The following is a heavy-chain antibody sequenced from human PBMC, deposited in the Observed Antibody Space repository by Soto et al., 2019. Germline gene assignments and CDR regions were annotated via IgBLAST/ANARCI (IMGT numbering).Heavy chain of an antibody. CDR1: GFTFSSNT. CDR3: AKGKYAGSWYFYY. V-gene: IGHV3-23*01. Sequence: EVQLLESGGGLVQPGGSLRLSCAASGFTFSSNTMSWVRQAPGKGLEWVSIISASGSERYYADSVKGRFTFSRDNSKNTLYLQINSLTDEDTAVYYCAKGKYAGSWYFYYCGQGSLVTVSS. D-gene: IGHD6-13*01. CDR2: ISASGSER. J-gene: IGHJ4*02.